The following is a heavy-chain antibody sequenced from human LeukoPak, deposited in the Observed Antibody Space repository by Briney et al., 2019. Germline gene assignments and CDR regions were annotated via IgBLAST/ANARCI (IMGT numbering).Heavy chain of an antibody. CDR3: AREVAAAVKLFDI. J-gene: IGHJ3*02. D-gene: IGHD6-13*01. CDR1: GFTFSSYS. V-gene: IGHV3-21*01. Sequence: GGSLRLSCAASGFTFSSYSMNWVRQAPGKGLEWVSSISSSSSYIYYADSVKGRFTISRDNAKNSLYLQMNSLRAEDTAVYYCAREVAAAVKLFDIWGQGTMVTVSS. CDR2: ISSSSSYI.